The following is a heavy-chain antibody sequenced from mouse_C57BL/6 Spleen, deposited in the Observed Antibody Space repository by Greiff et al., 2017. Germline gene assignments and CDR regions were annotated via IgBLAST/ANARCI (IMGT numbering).Heavy chain of an antibody. Sequence: QVQLKQSGAELVRPGTSVKVSCKASGYAFTNYLIEWVKQRPGQGLAWIGVINPGSGGTNYNEKFKGKATLTADKSSSTAYMQLSSLTSEDSAVYFCARGDYYGSNSMDDWGQGTSVTVSS. CDR1: GYAFTNYL. CDR3: ARGDYYGSNSMDD. V-gene: IGHV1-54*01. J-gene: IGHJ4*01. D-gene: IGHD1-1*01. CDR2: INPGSGGT.